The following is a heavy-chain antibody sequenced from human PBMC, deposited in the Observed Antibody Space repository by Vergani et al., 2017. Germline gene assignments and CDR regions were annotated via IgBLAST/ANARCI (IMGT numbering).Heavy chain of an antibody. CDR3: ARCFRDEGMIYGGTVENWFDP. CDR1: GGSITYGAFY. D-gene: IGHD3-22*01. Sequence: QLQLQESGPGLVKPSETLSLTCTVSGGSITYGAFYWGWIRQSPGKGLEWIGSIYYSENKFYNPSLESRVTLSIDTTKNQFSLKLKSVTAADTAVYYCARCFRDEGMIYGGTVENWFDPWGQGTLVTVS. V-gene: IGHV4-39*01. J-gene: IGHJ5*02. CDR2: IYYSENK.